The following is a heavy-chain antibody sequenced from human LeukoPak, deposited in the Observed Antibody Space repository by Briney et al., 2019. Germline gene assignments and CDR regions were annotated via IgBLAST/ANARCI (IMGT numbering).Heavy chain of an antibody. CDR1: GGSFSGYY. CDR2: INHSGST. Sequence: SETLSLTCAVYGGSFSGYYWSWIRQPPGKGLEWIGEINHSGSTNYNPSLKSRVTISVDTSKNQFSLKLSSVTAADTAVYYCARDYFDILTGYRRYYFEYWGQGTLVTVSS. J-gene: IGHJ4*02. CDR3: ARDYFDILTGYRRYYFEY. V-gene: IGHV4-34*01. D-gene: IGHD3-9*01.